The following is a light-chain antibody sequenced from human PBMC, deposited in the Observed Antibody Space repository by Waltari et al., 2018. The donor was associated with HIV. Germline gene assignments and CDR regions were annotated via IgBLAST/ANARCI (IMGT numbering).Light chain of an antibody. J-gene: IGKJ3*01. CDR2: RAS. CDR3: QQYSVDFYT. V-gene: IGKV1-5*03. Sequence: DIRMTQSPSTLSASVGDRVTITCRASQNISGWLAWYQQRPGKAPRLLIHRASNLEFGGSPRFSGGGSGTEFSLTIAGLQPDDFATYYCQQYSVDFYTFGQGTKV. CDR1: QNISGW.